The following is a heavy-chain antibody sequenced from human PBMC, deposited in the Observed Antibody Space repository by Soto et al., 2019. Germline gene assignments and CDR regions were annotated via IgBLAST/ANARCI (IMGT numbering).Heavy chain of an antibody. CDR2: MNPNSGNT. Sequence: ASVKVSCKASGYTFTSYDINWVRQATGQGLEWMGWMNPNSGNTGYAQKFQGRVTMTRNTSISTAYMELSSLRSEDTAVYYCATERLSVVNDAFDIWGQGTMVTVSS. CDR1: GYTFTSYD. V-gene: IGHV1-8*01. J-gene: IGHJ3*02. CDR3: ATERLSVVNDAFDI. D-gene: IGHD1-1*01.